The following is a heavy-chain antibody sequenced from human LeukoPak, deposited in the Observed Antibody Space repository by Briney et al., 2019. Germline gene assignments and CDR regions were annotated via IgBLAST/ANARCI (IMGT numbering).Heavy chain of an antibody. CDR2: ISSSSSYI. V-gene: IGHV3-21*01. CDR1: GFTLSSYN. CDR3: AREYCSSTSCYEYFQH. D-gene: IGHD2-2*01. Sequence: GGSLRLSCAASGFTLSSYNMNWVRQAPGKGLEWVSSISSSSSYIYYADSVKGRFTISRDNAKNSLYLQMNSLRAEDTAVYYCAREYCSSTSCYEYFQHWGQGTLVTVSS. J-gene: IGHJ1*01.